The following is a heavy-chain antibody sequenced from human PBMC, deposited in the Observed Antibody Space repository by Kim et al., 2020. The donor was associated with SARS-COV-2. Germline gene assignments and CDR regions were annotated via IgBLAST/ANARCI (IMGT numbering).Heavy chain of an antibody. CDR2: INHSGST. V-gene: IGHV4-34*01. D-gene: IGHD3-16*02. J-gene: IGHJ4*02. CDR1: GGSFSGYY. Sequence: SETLSLTCAVYGGSFSGYYWSWIRQPPGKGLEWIGEINHSGSTNYNPSLKSRVTISVDTSKNQFSLKLSSVTAADTAVYYCARGGHYVWGSYRYFSYWGQGTLVTVSS. CDR3: ARGGHYVWGSYRYFSY.